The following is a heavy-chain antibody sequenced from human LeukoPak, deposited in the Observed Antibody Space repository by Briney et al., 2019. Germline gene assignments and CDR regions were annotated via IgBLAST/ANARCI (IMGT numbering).Heavy chain of an antibody. CDR3: ARDRYYGSGSYQGYFDY. D-gene: IGHD3-10*01. Sequence: GGSLRLSCAASGFTFSSYAMHWVRQAPGKGLEWAAVISYDGSNKYYADSVKGRFTISRDNSKNTLYLQMNSLRAEDTAVYYRARDRYYGSGSYQGYFDYWGQGTLVTVSS. CDR2: ISYDGSNK. V-gene: IGHV3-30-3*01. J-gene: IGHJ4*02. CDR1: GFTFSSYA.